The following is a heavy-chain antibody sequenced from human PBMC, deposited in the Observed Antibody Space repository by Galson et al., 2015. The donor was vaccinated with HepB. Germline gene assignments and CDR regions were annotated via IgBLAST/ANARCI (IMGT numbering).Heavy chain of an antibody. V-gene: IGHV3-30-3*01. J-gene: IGHJ4*02. D-gene: IGHD6-19*01. CDR1: GFTFSSYA. CDR2: ISYDGSNK. Sequence: SLRLSCAASGFTFSSYAMHWVRQAPGKGLEWVAVISYDGSNKYYADSVKGRFTISRDNSKNTLYLQMNSLRAEDTAVYYCARDGVSSSGWYWGYIFDYWGQGTLVTVSS. CDR3: ARDGVSSSGWYWGYIFDY.